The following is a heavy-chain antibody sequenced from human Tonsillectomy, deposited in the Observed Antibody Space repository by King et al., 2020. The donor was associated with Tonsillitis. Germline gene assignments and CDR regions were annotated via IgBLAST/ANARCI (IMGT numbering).Heavy chain of an antibody. V-gene: IGHV3-48*01. D-gene: IGHD2-15*01. CDR2: ISTSGSTI. J-gene: IGHJ4*02. CDR3: ARDRPLPDY. CDR1: GFTFSSDS. Sequence: VQLVESGGGLVQPGGSLRLSCAASGFTFSSDSMNWVRQAPGKGREGGSCISTSGSTIYYADSVKGRFTISRENAKNSLYLQMNSVRAEDTAVYYCARDRPLPDYWGQGTLVTVSS.